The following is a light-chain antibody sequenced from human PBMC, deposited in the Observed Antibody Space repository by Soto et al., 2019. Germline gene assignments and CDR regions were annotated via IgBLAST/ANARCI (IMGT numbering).Light chain of an antibody. Sequence: QSALTQSASVSGSPGQSITISCTGTNSDIGLYNSVSWYQHHPGKAPKLIISEVSNRPSGVSNRFSGSKSGNTASLTISGLQAEDEADYFCCSYTVFSTGIFGGGTKLTVL. CDR2: EVS. J-gene: IGLJ2*01. V-gene: IGLV2-14*01. CDR3: CSYTVFSTGI. CDR1: NSDIGLYNS.